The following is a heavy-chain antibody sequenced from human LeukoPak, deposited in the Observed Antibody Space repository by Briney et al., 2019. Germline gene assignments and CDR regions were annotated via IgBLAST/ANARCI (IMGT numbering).Heavy chain of an antibody. Sequence: GESLKISCKSSGYSFTSYWIGWVRQMPGKGLEWMGIIYPGDSDTRYSPSFQGQVTISADKSISTAYLQWSSLKASDTAMYYCARQVSGVGVMATIAHAFDIWGQGTMVTVSS. CDR1: GYSFTSYW. CDR2: IYPGDSDT. D-gene: IGHD5-24*01. J-gene: IGHJ3*02. V-gene: IGHV5-51*01. CDR3: ARQVSGVGVMATIAHAFDI.